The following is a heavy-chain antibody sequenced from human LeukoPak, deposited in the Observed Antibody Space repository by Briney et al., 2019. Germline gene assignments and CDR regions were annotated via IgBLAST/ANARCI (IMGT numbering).Heavy chain of an antibody. CDR1: GGSISSDY. V-gene: IGHV4-59*08. Sequence: PSETLSLTCSVSGGSISSDYWTWLRQSPGKGLEWIGYIYYSGSTNYNPSLKSRVTISVDTSKNQFSLKVSSVTAADTAVYYCARHAPGYFDYWGQGTLVTVSS. J-gene: IGHJ4*02. CDR2: IYYSGST. CDR3: ARHAPGYFDY.